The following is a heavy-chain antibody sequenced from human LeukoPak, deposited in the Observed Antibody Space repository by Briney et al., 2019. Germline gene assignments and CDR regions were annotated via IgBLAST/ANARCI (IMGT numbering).Heavy chain of an antibody. J-gene: IGHJ2*01. Sequence: ASVKVSCKASGYTFTGYLMHWVRQAPGQELEWMGWISPNSGDTKYAQKFQGRVTMTRDTSISTAYMEVSRLRSDDTAVYYCVRGLTTVATWLYLWGRGTLVTVSS. CDR1: GYTFTGYL. CDR2: ISPNSGDT. CDR3: VRGLTTVATWLYL. D-gene: IGHD4-17*01. V-gene: IGHV1-2*02.